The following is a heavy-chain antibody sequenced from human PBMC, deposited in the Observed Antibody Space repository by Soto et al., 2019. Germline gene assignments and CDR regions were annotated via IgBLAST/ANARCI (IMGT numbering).Heavy chain of an antibody. V-gene: IGHV1-3*01. CDR2: INAGNGNT. Sequence: ASVKVSCKASGYTFTSYAMHWVRQAPGQRLEWMGWINAGNGNTKYSQKFQGRVTITRDTSASTAYMELSSLRSEDTAVYYCARVASTYYDFWSGYSFFDYWGQGTLVTVSS. CDR3: ARVASTYYDFWSGYSFFDY. J-gene: IGHJ4*02. CDR1: GYTFTSYA. D-gene: IGHD3-3*01.